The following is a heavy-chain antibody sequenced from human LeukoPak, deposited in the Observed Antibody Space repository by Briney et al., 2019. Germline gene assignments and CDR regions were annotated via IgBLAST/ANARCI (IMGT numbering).Heavy chain of an antibody. J-gene: IGHJ5*02. CDR3: ARAVSMQIWWETVFDP. CDR2: TFYTGST. Sequence: PSETLSLTCTVSGGSMTSGNYYWTWIRQRPGRGLEWIGNTFYTGSTYSHSSLKTPLSISVATSKDQFSLTLTSATAADSAVYFCARAVSMQIWWETVFDPWGQGTQVTVSS. D-gene: IGHD1-26*01. CDR1: GGSMTSGNYY. V-gene: IGHV4-31*01.